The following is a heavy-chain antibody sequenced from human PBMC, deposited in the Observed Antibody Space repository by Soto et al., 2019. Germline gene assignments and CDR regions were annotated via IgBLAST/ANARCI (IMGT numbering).Heavy chain of an antibody. J-gene: IGHJ3*02. CDR2: ISYDGSNK. D-gene: IGHD6-19*01. CDR3: AKSQQWLGNDAFDI. Sequence: QVQLVESGGGVVQPGRSLRLSCAASGFTFSSYGMHWVRQAPGKGLEWVAVISYDGSNKYYADSVKGRFTISRDNSKNTRYLQMNSLRAEDTAVYYCAKSQQWLGNDAFDIWGQGTMVTVSS. CDR1: GFTFSSYG. V-gene: IGHV3-30*18.